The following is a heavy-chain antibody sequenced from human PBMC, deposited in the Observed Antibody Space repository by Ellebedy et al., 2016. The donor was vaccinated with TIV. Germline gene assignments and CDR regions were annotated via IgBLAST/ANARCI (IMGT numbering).Heavy chain of an antibody. CDR1: GFTFSNSC. V-gene: IGHV3-15*01. CDR2: IKSKTDGGTT. CDR3: TTLRLI. J-gene: IGHJ3*02. D-gene: IGHD4-17*01. Sequence: GESLKISCAASGFTFSNSCMSWVRQAPGKGLEWVGRIKSKTDGGTTDYAAPVKGRFTISRDDSKNTLYLQMHSLKTEDTDGYYCTTLRLIWGQGTMVTVSS.